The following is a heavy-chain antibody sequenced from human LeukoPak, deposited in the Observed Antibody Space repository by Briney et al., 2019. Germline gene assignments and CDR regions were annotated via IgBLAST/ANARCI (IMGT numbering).Heavy chain of an antibody. CDR3: ASVPCSSINCPLRF. V-gene: IGHV4-34*01. Sequence: PSETLSLTCAVSGGSLSGSYCTWIRQSPGEGLEWIGEINHSGRTNYNPSLQSRVTISLDTTRSQFSLILRSVTAADTAVYYCASVPCSSINCPLRFWGQGTLVTVSS. CDR1: GGSLSGSY. J-gene: IGHJ4*02. D-gene: IGHD2-2*01. CDR2: INHSGRT.